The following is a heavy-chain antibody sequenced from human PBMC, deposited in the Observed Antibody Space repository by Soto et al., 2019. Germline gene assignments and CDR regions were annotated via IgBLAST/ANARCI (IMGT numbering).Heavy chain of an antibody. D-gene: IGHD3-10*01. Sequence: GSFSGYYLSVIRHPPVKGLEWIGEINHSGSTNYNPSLKSRVTISVDTSKNQFSLKLSSVTAADTAVYYCARGRVGTMVRGVRYYFDYWGQGTLVTVSS. CDR1: GSFSGYY. V-gene: IGHV4-34*01. CDR2: INHSGST. CDR3: ARGRVGTMVRGVRYYFDY. J-gene: IGHJ4*02.